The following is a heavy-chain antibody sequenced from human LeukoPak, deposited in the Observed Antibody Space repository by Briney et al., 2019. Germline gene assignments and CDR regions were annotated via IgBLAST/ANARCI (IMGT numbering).Heavy chain of an antibody. D-gene: IGHD6-13*01. J-gene: IGHJ6*02. CDR1: GGSNSSYY. V-gene: IGHV4-59*08. Sequence: SETLSLTCTVSGGSNSSYYWNWIRQPPGKGLEWIGYISYSGNTNYNPSLKSRVTISVDTSKNQFSLKLSSVTAADTAVYFCATYTIAAGGYYYYGMDVWGQGTTVTVSS. CDR3: ATYTIAAGGYYYYGMDV. CDR2: ISYSGNT.